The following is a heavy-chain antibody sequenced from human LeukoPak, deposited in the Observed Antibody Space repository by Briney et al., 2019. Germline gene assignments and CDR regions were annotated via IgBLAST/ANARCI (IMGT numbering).Heavy chain of an antibody. Sequence: PGGSLRLSCAASGFTFDDYAMHWVRQAPGKGLEWVSGISWNSGSIGYADSVKGRFTISRDNAKSSLYLQMNSLRAEDTALYYCAKDAYYYDSSGSIDYWGQGTLVTVSS. CDR2: ISWNSGSI. CDR1: GFTFDDYA. CDR3: AKDAYYYDSSGSIDY. J-gene: IGHJ4*02. D-gene: IGHD3-22*01. V-gene: IGHV3-9*01.